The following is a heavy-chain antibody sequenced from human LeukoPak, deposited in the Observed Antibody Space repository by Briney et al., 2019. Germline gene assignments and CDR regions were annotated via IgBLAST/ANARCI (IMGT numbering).Heavy chain of an antibody. CDR3: ASVLPYYYDSSGYSTRDY. CDR1: GGSFSGYY. D-gene: IGHD3-22*01. J-gene: IGHJ4*02. Sequence: SETLSLTCAVYGGSFSGYYWGWIRQPPGKGLEWIGSIYYSGSTYYNPSLKSRVTISVDTSKNQFSLKLSSVTAADTAVYYCASVLPYYYDSSGYSTRDYWGQGTLVTVSS. V-gene: IGHV4-39*01. CDR2: IYYSGST.